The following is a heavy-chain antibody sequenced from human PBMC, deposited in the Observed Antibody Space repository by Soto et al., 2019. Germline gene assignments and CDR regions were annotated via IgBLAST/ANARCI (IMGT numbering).Heavy chain of an antibody. CDR1: GGSISSGDNY. Sequence: QVQLQESGPGLVKPSQTLSLTCTVSGGSISSGDNYWSWIRQHPGKGLEWIGYIYYSGSTYYNPALRRRVTISVDTSKTQYSLKLSSVTAAASAVYYCERVRAGAPYYYDSTCFDHWGQGSLVTVSS. V-gene: IGHV4-31*03. D-gene: IGHD3-22*01. CDR2: IYYSGST. J-gene: IGHJ4*02. CDR3: ERVRAGAPYYYDSTCFDH.